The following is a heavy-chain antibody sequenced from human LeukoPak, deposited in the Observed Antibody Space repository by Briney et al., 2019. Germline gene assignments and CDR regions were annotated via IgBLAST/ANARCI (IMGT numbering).Heavy chain of an antibody. D-gene: IGHD3-9*01. V-gene: IGHV3-30*18. CDR1: GFTFSSYG. CDR2: ISYDGRNK. J-gene: IGHJ6*02. CDR3: AKVLGRYFDWLSSGMDV. Sequence: GGSLRLSCAASGFTFSSYGMHWVRQAPGKGLEWVAVISYDGRNKYYADSVKGRFTTSRDNSKNTLYLQMNSLRAEDTAVYYCAKVLGRYFDWLSSGMDVWGQGTTVTVSS.